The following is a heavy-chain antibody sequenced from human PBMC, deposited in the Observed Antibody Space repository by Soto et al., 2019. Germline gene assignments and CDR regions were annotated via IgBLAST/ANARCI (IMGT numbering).Heavy chain of an antibody. D-gene: IGHD6-13*01. Sequence: GGSLRLSCAASGFTFSSYWMHWVRQAPGQGLVWVSRINTDGSTTNYADSVKGRFTISRDNAKNTLYLQMNSLRAEDTAVYYCAALQVGAGPWGQGPLVTVSS. CDR2: INTDGSTT. CDR1: GFTFSSYW. J-gene: IGHJ5*02. CDR3: AALQVGAGP. V-gene: IGHV3-74*01.